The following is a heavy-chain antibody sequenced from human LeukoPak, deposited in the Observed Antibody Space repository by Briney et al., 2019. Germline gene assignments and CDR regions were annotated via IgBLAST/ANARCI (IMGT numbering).Heavy chain of an antibody. CDR3: AKDLSPDPLWPKPDY. V-gene: IGHV3-30*18. Sequence: GRSLRLSCAASGFIFSRYGMHWVRQAPDKGLEWVAVISYDGSDRYYADSVKGRFTISRDNSKHTLYLQMNSLRSVDTDVYFCAKDLSPDPLWPKPDYWGQGTLVTVSS. CDR1: GFIFSRYG. J-gene: IGHJ4*02. D-gene: IGHD1-14*01. CDR2: ISYDGSDR.